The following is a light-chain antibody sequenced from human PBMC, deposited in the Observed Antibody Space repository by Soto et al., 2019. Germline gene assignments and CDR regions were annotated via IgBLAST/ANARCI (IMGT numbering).Light chain of an antibody. CDR1: QSVSSSY. Sequence: EIVLTQSPGTQSLSPGERATLSCRGSQSVSSSYLAWYQQKPGQAPRLLIHGASSRATGIPDRFSGSGSGTDFTLTISRLEPEDFAVYYCQQYGSSIFTFGPGTKVDIK. J-gene: IGKJ3*01. CDR3: QQYGSSIFT. CDR2: GAS. V-gene: IGKV3-20*01.